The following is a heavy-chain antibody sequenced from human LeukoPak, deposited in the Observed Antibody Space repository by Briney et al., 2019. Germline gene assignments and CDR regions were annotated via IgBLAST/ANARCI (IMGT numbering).Heavy chain of an antibody. CDR2: INPNSGGT. Sequence: ASVKVSCKASGYTFTGYYMHWVRQAPGQGLEWMGWINPNSGGTNYAQKFQGRVTMTRDTSISTAYMELSRLRSDDTAVYYCARDWDRDNWNDETGFDPWGQGTLVTVSS. CDR3: ARDWDRDNWNDETGFDP. D-gene: IGHD1-1*01. CDR1: GYTFTGYY. V-gene: IGHV1-2*02. J-gene: IGHJ5*02.